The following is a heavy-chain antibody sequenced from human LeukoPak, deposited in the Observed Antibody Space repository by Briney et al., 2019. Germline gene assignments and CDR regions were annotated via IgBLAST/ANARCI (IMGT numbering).Heavy chain of an antibody. CDR1: GVTVSSNY. J-gene: IGHJ6*02. CDR3: ARDLGAAAGGMDV. Sequence: GSLRLSCAASGVTVSSNYMNWVRQAPGKWLEWVSILYSGGNTYYADSVKGRFTISRDNSKNTLYLQMNSLRAEDTAVYYCARDLGAAAGGMDVWGQGTTVTVSS. D-gene: IGHD6-13*01. V-gene: IGHV3-66*01. CDR2: LYSGGNT.